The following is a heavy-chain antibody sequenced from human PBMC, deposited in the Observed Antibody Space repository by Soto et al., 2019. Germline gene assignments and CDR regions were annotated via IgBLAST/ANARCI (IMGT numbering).Heavy chain of an antibody. D-gene: IGHD3-22*01. V-gene: IGHV4-30-4*01. CDR3: ARHTTYYYDSSGYYKNWFDP. Sequence: SETLSLTCTVSGGSISSGDYYWSWIRQPPGKGLEWIGYIYYSGSTYYNPSLKSRVTISVDTSKNQFSLKLSSVTAADTAVCYCARHTTYYYDSSGYYKNWFDPWGQGTLVTVSS. J-gene: IGHJ5*02. CDR2: IYYSGST. CDR1: GGSISSGDYY.